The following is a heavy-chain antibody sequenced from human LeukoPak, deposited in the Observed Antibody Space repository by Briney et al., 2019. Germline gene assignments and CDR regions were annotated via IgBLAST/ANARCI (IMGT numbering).Heavy chain of an antibody. CDR1: GYSFTNYW. J-gene: IGHJ5*02. D-gene: IGHD1-26*01. CDR3: ARGRVGASYNWLDP. V-gene: IGHV5-51*01. Sequence: GESLKISCKASGYSFTNYWIAWVRQMPGKGLEWMGIIYPGDSDTRYSPSFQGQVTISADKSISTAYLQWSSLTASDTAMYYCARGRVGASYNWLDPWGQGTLVTVSS. CDR2: IYPGDSDT.